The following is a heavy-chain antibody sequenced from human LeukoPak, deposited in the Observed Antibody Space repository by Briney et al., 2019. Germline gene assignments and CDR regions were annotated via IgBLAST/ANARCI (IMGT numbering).Heavy chain of an antibody. V-gene: IGHV1-46*01. CDR3: ARGRNYYDSSDYWGKAFDI. CDR1: GYIFTSYY. D-gene: IGHD3-22*01. Sequence: ALVRVSCKASGYIFTSYYLHWVRQAPGQGLEWMGIINPSGGTTTYAQKFQDKVTMTRDTSTITVYMELSSLRSEDTAVYYCARGRNYYDSSDYWGKAFDIWGQGTTVTVSS. CDR2: INPSGGTT. J-gene: IGHJ3*02.